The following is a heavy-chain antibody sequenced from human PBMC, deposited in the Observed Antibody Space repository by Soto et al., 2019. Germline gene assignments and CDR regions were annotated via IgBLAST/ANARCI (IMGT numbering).Heavy chain of an antibody. V-gene: IGHV4-4*01. J-gene: IGHJ4*02. Sequence: QVQLQESGPGLVKPSGTLSLTCAVSGGSMRSNNRWSWVRQPPGKGLEWIGEIFHSGSTNYNPSLKTRVTISVDKSKNQFSLKLSSVTAADTAVYCCARVYSGSYSDSWGQGTLVTVSS. CDR1: GGSMRSNNR. CDR2: IFHSGST. CDR3: ARVYSGSYSDS. D-gene: IGHD1-26*01.